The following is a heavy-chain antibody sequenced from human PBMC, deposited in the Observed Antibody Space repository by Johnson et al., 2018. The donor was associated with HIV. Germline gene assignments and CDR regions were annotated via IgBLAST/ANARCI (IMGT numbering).Heavy chain of an antibody. D-gene: IGHD6-19*01. V-gene: IGHV3-23*04. CDR3: AKDTPSSSGWPTDAFDI. CDR1: GFTFSSYA. Sequence: VQLVESGGGLVQPGGSLRLSCAASGFTFSSYAMSWVRQAPGKGLEWVSAISGSGGSTYYADSVKGRFTISRDNSKNTRYLQMNSLRSEETAVYYCAKDTPSSSGWPTDAFDIWGQGTMVTVSS. J-gene: IGHJ3*02. CDR2: ISGSGGST.